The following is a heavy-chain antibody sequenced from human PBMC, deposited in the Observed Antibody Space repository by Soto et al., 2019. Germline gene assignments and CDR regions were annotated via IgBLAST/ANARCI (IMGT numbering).Heavy chain of an antibody. Sequence: EVQLVESGGGLVKPGGSLRLSCTASGFTFSSYSMNWVRQAPGKGLEWVSSISSSSGYIYYADSVKGRFTISRDNAKNSLEMRMNSLRAEDTAVYYCARATGDYYAASGADYWGQGTLVTVSS. J-gene: IGHJ4*02. CDR2: ISSSSGYI. CDR3: ARATGDYYAASGADY. V-gene: IGHV3-21*01. D-gene: IGHD3-22*01. CDR1: GFTFSSYS.